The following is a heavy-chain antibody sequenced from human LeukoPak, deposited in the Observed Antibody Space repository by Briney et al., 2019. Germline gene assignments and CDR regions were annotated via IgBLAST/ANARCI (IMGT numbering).Heavy chain of an antibody. CDR1: GYTFTSYD. Sequence: ASVKVSCKASGYTFTSYDINRVRQATGQGLEWMGWMNPNSGNTGYAQKFQGRVTITRNTSISTAYMELSSLRSEDTAVYYCARVRYRLAETYIDYWGQGTLVTVSS. CDR3: ARVRYRLAETYIDY. V-gene: IGHV1-8*03. D-gene: IGHD3-16*01. CDR2: MNPNSGNT. J-gene: IGHJ4*02.